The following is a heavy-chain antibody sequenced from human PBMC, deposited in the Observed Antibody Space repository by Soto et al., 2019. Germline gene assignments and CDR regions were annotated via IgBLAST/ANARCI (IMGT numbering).Heavy chain of an antibody. V-gene: IGHV4-59*01. CDR1: GGSISSYY. D-gene: IGHD6-19*01. CDR3: ARGSGYGGGWYDY. CDR2: IYYSGST. J-gene: IGHJ4*02. Sequence: PTEALSLTCTVSGGSISSYYWSWIRQPPGKGLEWIGYIYYSGSTNYNPSLKSRVTISVDTSKNQFSLKLSSVTAADTAVYYCARGSGYGGGWYDYWGQGTLVTVSS.